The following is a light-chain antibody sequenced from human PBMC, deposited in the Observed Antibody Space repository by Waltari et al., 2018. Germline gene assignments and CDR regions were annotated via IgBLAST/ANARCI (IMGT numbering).Light chain of an antibody. CDR3: QQYYSTPPT. V-gene: IGKV4-1*01. CDR1: SVLYSSNNRNY. CDR2: WAS. Sequence: SVLYSSNNRNYLAWYQQKPGQPPKLLMYWASTLESGVPDRFSGSGSGTDFTLTISSLQAEDVAVYYCQQYYSTPPTFGQGTKVEIK. J-gene: IGKJ1*01.